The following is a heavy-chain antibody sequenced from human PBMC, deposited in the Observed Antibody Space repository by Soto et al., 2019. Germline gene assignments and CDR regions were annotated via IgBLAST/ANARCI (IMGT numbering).Heavy chain of an antibody. Sequence: QITLKESGPTLVKPTQTLTLTCTFSGFSLSSTRVAVGWIRQPPGKALEWLALNFWDDDKRYSPFLKTRLTITKDTSANQVVLTMTNMDPVDTATYFCAHSVVAGLGYYFDYWGQGTLVTVSS. CDR1: GFSLSSTRVA. CDR3: AHSVVAGLGYYFDY. J-gene: IGHJ4*02. CDR2: NFWDDDK. D-gene: IGHD6-19*01. V-gene: IGHV2-5*02.